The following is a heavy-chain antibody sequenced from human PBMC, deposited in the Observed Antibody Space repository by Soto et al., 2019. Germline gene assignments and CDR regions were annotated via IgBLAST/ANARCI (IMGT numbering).Heavy chain of an antibody. CDR1: GFIFSMYW. J-gene: IGHJ4*02. V-gene: IGHV3-74*01. Sequence: EVKLVESGGGLFQPGGSLRLSCETSGFIFSMYWMHWVRQVPGKGPQWVARITDDGSTTYYAASVEGRFTISRDNAKNALYPEMTSLRAGGTAVYYWTRGAPPTSIGTGAFWGQGTLVTVSS. CDR3: TRGAPPTSIGTGAF. D-gene: IGHD1-26*01. CDR2: ITDDGSTT.